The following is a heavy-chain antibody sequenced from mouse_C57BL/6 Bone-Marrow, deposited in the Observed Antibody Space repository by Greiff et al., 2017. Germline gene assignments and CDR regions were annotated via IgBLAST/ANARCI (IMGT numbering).Heavy chain of an antibody. CDR3: VYYCSPYWCFDV. D-gene: IGHD1-1*01. J-gene: IGHJ1*03. CDR2: IYPRDGST. V-gene: IGHV1-85*01. CDR1: GYTFTSYD. Sequence: QVQLKQPGPELVKPGASVKLSCKASGYTFTSYDINWVKQRPGQGLEWIGWIYPRDGSTNYTEKFKGKATLTVDTSSSTAYMELHSLTSEDSAVYFYVYYCSPYWCFDVWGTGTTVTVSS.